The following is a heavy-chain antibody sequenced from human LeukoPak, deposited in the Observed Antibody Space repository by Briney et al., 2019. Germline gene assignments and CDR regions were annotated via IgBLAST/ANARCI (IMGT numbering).Heavy chain of an antibody. CDR3: ARDLSYDFWSGSPRYFDL. J-gene: IGHJ2*01. V-gene: IGHV4-30-4*08. CDR1: GGSISSGDYY. D-gene: IGHD3-3*01. Sequence: PSQTLSLTCTVSGGSISSGDYYWSWIRQPPGKDREWIGYIYYSGSTYYNPSLKSRVTISVDTSKNQFSLKLSSVTAADTAVYYCARDLSYDFWSGSPRYFDLWGRGTLVTVSS. CDR2: IYYSGST.